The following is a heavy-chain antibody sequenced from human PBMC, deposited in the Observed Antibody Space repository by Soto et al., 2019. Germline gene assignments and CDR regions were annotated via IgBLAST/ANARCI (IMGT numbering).Heavy chain of an antibody. J-gene: IGHJ4*02. V-gene: IGHV3-30*04. Sequence: QVHLVESGGGVVQPGGSLRLSCAASGFTFSSYAIHWVRQAPGKGLEWVSVISYDGSNKYYADSVKGRFTISRDNSKNTLYLQMNSLRAEDTAVYYCAKDRGIAVYIFDYWGQGTLVTVSS. CDR3: AKDRGIAVYIFDY. CDR2: ISYDGSNK. CDR1: GFTFSSYA. D-gene: IGHD6-19*01.